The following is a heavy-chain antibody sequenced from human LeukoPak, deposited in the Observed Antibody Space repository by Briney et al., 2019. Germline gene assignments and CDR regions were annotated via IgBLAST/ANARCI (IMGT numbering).Heavy chain of an antibody. D-gene: IGHD3-22*01. CDR2: IHPNSGGT. J-gene: IGHJ4*02. Sequence: ASVKVSCKASGYTFTGYYMQWVRQAPGQGREWMGWIHPNSGGTNYAQKFQGRVTMTRDTSISTAYMELSRLRSDETAVYYCAREYYYGYYYDSSGYYGYWGQGTLVTVSS. CDR1: GYTFTGYY. V-gene: IGHV1-2*02. CDR3: AREYYYGYYYDSSGYYGY.